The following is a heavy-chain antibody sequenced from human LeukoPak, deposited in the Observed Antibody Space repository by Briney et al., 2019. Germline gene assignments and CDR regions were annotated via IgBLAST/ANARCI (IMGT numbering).Heavy chain of an antibody. V-gene: IGHV3-21*01. CDR3: ATGGKNIAAAGTGY. J-gene: IGHJ4*02. Sequence: PGGSLRLSCAASGFTFSSYSMSWVRQAPGKGLEWVSSISRSSSYIYYADSVKGRFTISRDNAKNSLYLQMNSLRAEDTAVYYCATGGKNIAAAGTGYWGQGTLVTVSS. D-gene: IGHD6-13*01. CDR1: GFTFSSYS. CDR2: ISRSSSYI.